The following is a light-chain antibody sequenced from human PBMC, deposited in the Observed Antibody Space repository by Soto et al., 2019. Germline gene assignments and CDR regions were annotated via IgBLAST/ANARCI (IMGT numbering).Light chain of an antibody. Sequence: EIVMTQSPATLSVSLGERVTLSCRASQSVSSYLAWYQQKPGQGPRLLISDASTRATDIPDRFSGSGSGTDFTLTISSLQSTDLAVYYCLQYSTWPPLYTFGQGTKLEIK. V-gene: IGKV3-15*01. CDR2: DAS. J-gene: IGKJ2*01. CDR3: LQYSTWPPLYT. CDR1: QSVSSY.